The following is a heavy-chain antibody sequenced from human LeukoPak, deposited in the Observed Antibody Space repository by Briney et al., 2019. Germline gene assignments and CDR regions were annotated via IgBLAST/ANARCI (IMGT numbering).Heavy chain of an antibody. CDR1: GLTFTHYG. CDR3: AREAGFWSSIAAAGTIYMDV. CDR2: IIPIFGTA. J-gene: IGHJ6*03. V-gene: IGHV1-69*13. Sequence: ASVKVSCKTSGLTFTHYGISWVRQAPGQGLEWMGGIIPIFGTANYAQKFQGRVTITADESTSTAYMELSSLRSEDTAVYYCAREAGFWSSIAAAGTIYMDVWGKGTTVTVSS. D-gene: IGHD6-13*01.